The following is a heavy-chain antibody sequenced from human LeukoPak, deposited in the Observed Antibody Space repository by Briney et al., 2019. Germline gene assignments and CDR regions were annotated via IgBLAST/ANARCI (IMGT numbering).Heavy chain of an antibody. J-gene: IGHJ4*02. V-gene: IGHV3-7*01. CDR1: GFTFSTYW. D-gene: IGHD2-8*02. Sequence: GGSLRLSCAASGFTFSTYWMNWVRQAPGKGLEWVANIKVDGSEEYYTDSVKGRFTISRDNAKNSLYLQMNSLRAEDTAVYYCARGYWYYFDYWGQGTRVTVSS. CDR3: ARGYWYYFDY. CDR2: IKVDGSEE.